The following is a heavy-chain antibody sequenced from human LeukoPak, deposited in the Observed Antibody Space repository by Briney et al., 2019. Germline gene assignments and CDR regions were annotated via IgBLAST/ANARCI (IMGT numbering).Heavy chain of an antibody. J-gene: IGHJ4*02. D-gene: IGHD6-19*01. Sequence: SETLSLTCAVHGGSFSGYYWSWLRQPPGKGLEWIGEINHSGSTNYNPSLKSRVTISVDTSKNQFSLKLSSVTAADTAVYYCARQRSSGLRVEDYWGQGTLVTVSS. CDR2: INHSGST. V-gene: IGHV4-34*01. CDR3: ARQRSSGLRVEDY. CDR1: GGSFSGYY.